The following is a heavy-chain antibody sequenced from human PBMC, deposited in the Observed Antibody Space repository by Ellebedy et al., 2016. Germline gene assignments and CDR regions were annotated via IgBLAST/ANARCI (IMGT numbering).Heavy chain of an antibody. CDR2: IYSGGST. CDR1: GFTVSSNY. D-gene: IGHD2-2*01. Sequence: GGSLRLXXAASGFTVSSNYMSWVRQAPGKGLEWVSVIYSGGSTYYADSVKGRFTISRDNSKNTLYLQMNSLRAEDTAVYYCARGSSTRDYYYYGMDVWGQGTTVTVSS. J-gene: IGHJ6*02. V-gene: IGHV3-66*01. CDR3: ARGSSTRDYYYYGMDV.